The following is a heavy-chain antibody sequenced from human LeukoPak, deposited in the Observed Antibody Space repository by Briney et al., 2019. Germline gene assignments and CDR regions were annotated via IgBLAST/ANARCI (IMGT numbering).Heavy chain of an antibody. V-gene: IGHV1-2*02. CDR2: INPNSGGT. Sequence: GASVKVSCKASGYTFTGYYMHWVRQAPGQGLEWMGWINPNSGGTNYAQKFQGRVTMTRDTSISTAYMELSRLRSDDTAVYYCARGRKAYCGGDCYTPSGYWGQGTLVTVSS. D-gene: IGHD2-21*02. J-gene: IGHJ4*02. CDR1: GYTFTGYY. CDR3: ARGRKAYCGGDCYTPSGY.